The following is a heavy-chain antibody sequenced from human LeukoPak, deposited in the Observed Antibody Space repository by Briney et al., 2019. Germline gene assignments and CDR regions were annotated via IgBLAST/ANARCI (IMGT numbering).Heavy chain of an antibody. D-gene: IGHD2-21*02. J-gene: IGHJ1*01. CDR2: ISWNSGSI. CDR3: AKDAIVVVTAGYFQH. Sequence: GGSLRLSCAASGFTFDDYAMHWVRQAPGKGLEWVSGISWNSGSIGYADSVKGRFTISRDNAKNSLYLQMNSLRAEDTALYYCAKDAIVVVTAGYFQHWGQGTLVTVSS. CDR1: GFTFDDYA. V-gene: IGHV3-9*01.